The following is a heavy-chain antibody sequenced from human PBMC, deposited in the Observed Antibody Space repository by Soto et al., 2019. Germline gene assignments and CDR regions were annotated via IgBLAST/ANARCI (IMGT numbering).Heavy chain of an antibody. V-gene: IGHV1-3*01. CDR1: GYTFTSYA. D-gene: IGHD1-26*01. CDR2: INAGNGNT. Sequence: ASVKVSCKASGYTFTSYAMNWVRQAPGQRLEWMGWINAGNGNTKYSQKFQGRVTITRDTSASTAYMELSSLRSDDTAVYYCARGEEWEQLYHWGQGTLVTVSS. J-gene: IGHJ4*02. CDR3: ARGEEWEQLYH.